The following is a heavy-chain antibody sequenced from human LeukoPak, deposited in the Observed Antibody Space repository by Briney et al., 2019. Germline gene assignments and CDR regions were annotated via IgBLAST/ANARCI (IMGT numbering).Heavy chain of an antibody. CDR2: INHSGST. CDR3: ARRSYYYGSGSYYKTFRPFDY. CDR1: GFTFSSHG. J-gene: IGHJ4*02. D-gene: IGHD3-10*01. Sequence: PGGSLRLSCAASGFTFSSHGMNWIRQPPGKGLEWIGEINHSGSTNYNPSLKSRVTISVDTSKNQFSLKLSSVTAADTAVYYCARRSYYYGSGSYYKTFRPFDYWGQGTLVTVSS. V-gene: IGHV4-34*01.